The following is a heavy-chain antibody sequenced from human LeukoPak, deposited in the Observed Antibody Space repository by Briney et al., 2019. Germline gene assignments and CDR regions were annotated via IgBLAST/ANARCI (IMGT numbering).Heavy chain of an antibody. CDR1: GFTFSSYA. CDR3: AGEYCSGGSCYTFDY. D-gene: IGHD2-15*01. V-gene: IGHV3-30-3*01. Sequence: GGSLRLSCAASGFTFSSYAMHWVRQAPGKGLEWVAVISYDGSNKYYADSVKGRFTISRDNSKNTLYLQMNSLRAEDTAVYYCAGEYCSGGSCYTFDYWGQGTLVTVSS. CDR2: ISYDGSNK. J-gene: IGHJ4*02.